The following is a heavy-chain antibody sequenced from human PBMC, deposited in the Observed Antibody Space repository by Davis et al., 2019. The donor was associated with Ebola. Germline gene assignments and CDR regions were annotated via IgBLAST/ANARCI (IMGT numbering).Heavy chain of an antibody. CDR1: GFPFRNFW. CDR3: TRVTGYDKPIEY. CDR2: IDTDGSVT. V-gene: IGHV3-74*01. J-gene: IGHJ4*02. Sequence: GESLKISCEASGFPFRNFWMHWFRQAPGKGPMWVSRIDTDGSVTDYADSVKGRFTISRDNAKNTLYLQMNSLRAEDTGIYYCTRVTGYDKPIEYWGQGTLVTVSA. D-gene: IGHD5-12*01.